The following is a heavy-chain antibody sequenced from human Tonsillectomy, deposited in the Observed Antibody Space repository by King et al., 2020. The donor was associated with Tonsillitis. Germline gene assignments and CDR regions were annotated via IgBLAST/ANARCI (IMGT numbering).Heavy chain of an antibody. CDR2: IDPSDSYT. CDR1: GYSFTNYW. CDR3: ARRGAYSDDAFDI. Sequence: QLVQSGAEVKKPGESLRISCKGSGYSFTNYWITWVRQMPGKGLEWMGRIDPSDSYTNYSPSFQGHVTISADKSISTAYLQWSSLKASATAMYYCARRGAYSDDAFDIWGQGTMVTVSS. J-gene: IGHJ3*02. D-gene: IGHD2-15*01. V-gene: IGHV5-10-1*03.